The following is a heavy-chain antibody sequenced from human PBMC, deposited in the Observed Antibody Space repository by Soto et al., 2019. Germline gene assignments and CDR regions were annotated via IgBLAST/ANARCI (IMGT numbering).Heavy chain of an antibody. D-gene: IGHD6-13*01. CDR1: GDSVSSNSAA. Sequence: SQTLSLTFAISGDSVSSNSAAWNLIRQSPSRGLEWLGRTYYRSKWYNDYAVSVKSRITINPDTSKNQFSLQLNSVTPEDTAVYYCARGGGYSSSSGYDYWGQGTLVTVSS. CDR3: ARGGGYSSSSGYDY. V-gene: IGHV6-1*01. CDR2: TYYRSKWYN. J-gene: IGHJ4*02.